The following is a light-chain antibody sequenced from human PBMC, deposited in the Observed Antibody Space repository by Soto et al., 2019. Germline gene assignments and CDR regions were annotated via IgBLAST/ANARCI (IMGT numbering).Light chain of an antibody. CDR1: SSDVGGYNY. V-gene: IGLV2-14*01. CDR3: SSYTSSSTLVV. J-gene: IGLJ2*01. CDR2: EVS. Sequence: QSALTQPASVSGSPVQSITISCTGTSSDVGGYNYVSWYQQHPGKAPKLMIYEVSNRPSGVSNRFSGSKSGNTASLTISGLQDEDEADYYCSSYTSSSTLVVFGGGTKLTVL.